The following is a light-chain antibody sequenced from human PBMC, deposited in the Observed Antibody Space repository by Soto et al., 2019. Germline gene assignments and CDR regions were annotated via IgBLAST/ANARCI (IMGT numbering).Light chain of an antibody. V-gene: IGKV3-11*01. Sequence: EIVMTQSPATLSLSPGERATLSCRASRSISTYLAWYQQKPGQAPRLLIYDVSNRATGIPARFSGSGSGTDFTLTISSLEPEDFAVYYCQRRSNWLWTFGPGTMVDIK. CDR2: DVS. J-gene: IGKJ1*01. CDR3: QRRSNWLWT. CDR1: RSISTY.